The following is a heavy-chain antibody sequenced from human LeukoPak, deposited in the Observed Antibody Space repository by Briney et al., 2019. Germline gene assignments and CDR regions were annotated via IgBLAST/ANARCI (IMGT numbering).Heavy chain of an antibody. CDR2: ISSSSSYI. D-gene: IGHD2-15*01. CDR1: GFTFSSYS. V-gene: IGHV3-21*01. Sequence: GGSLRLSCAASGFTFSSYSMNWVRQAPGKGLEWVSSISSSSSYIYYADSVKGRFTISRDNAKNSLYLQMNSLRAEDTAVYYCARDFCSGGICIGYWGQGTLVTVSS. CDR3: ARDFCSGGICIGY. J-gene: IGHJ4*02.